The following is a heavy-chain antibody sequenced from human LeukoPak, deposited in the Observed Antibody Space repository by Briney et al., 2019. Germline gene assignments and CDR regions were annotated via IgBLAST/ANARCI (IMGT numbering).Heavy chain of an antibody. CDR1: GGSFSGYY. J-gene: IGHJ6*02. V-gene: IGHV4-34*01. CDR3: ARARRTAAGTTVYYYYGMDV. D-gene: IGHD6-13*01. Sequence: SETLSLTCAVYGGSFSGYYWSWIRQPPGKGPEWIGEINHSGSTNYNPSLKSRVTISVDTSKNQFSLKLSSVTAADTAVYYCARARRTAAGTTVYYYYGMDVWGQGTTVTVSS. CDR2: INHSGST.